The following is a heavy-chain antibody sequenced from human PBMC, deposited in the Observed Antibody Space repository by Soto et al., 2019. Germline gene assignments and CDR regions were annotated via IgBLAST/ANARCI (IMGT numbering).Heavy chain of an antibody. V-gene: IGHV4-39*01. D-gene: IGHD3-3*01. CDR3: ARSPLEWLLSGYYYYYMHV. Sequence: SETLSLTCTVSGGSISSSSYYWGWIRQPPGKGLEWIGSIYYSGSTYYNPSLKSRVTISVDTSKNQFSLKLSSVTAADTAVYYCARSPLEWLLSGYYYYYMHVWGKGTTVTVSS. CDR2: IYYSGST. J-gene: IGHJ6*03. CDR1: GGSISSSSYY.